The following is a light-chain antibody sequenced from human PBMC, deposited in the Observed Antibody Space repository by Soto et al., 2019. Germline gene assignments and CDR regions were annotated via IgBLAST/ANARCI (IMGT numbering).Light chain of an antibody. Sequence: QSALTQPASVSGSPGQSITISCTGTSSDVGGYNYVSWYQQHPGKAPKLMIYEVSNRPSGVSNRLAGSKSGNTASLTISGLQAEDEADYYCSSYTSSSTYVFGNGTKLPVL. V-gene: IGLV2-14*01. CDR3: SSYTSSSTYV. CDR2: EVS. J-gene: IGLJ1*01. CDR1: SSDVGGYNY.